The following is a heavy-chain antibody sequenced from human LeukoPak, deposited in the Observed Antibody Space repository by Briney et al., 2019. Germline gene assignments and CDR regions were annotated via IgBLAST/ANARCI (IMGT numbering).Heavy chain of an antibody. D-gene: IGHD6-13*01. CDR1: GGTFSSYA. Sequence: ASVKVSCKASGGTFSSYAISWVRQAPGQGLEWMGRIIPILGIANYAQKFQGRVTTTADKSTSTAYMELSSLRSEDTAVYYCARALAAAGTNLDYWGQGTLVTVSS. CDR3: ARALAAAGTNLDY. CDR2: IIPILGIA. V-gene: IGHV1-69*04. J-gene: IGHJ4*02.